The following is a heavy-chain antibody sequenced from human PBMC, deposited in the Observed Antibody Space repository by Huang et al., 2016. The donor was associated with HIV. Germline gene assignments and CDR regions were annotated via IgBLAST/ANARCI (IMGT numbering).Heavy chain of an antibody. J-gene: IGHJ4*02. V-gene: IGHV1-8*02. CDR1: GYTFPNSD. CDR3: ARSAYGDLDY. D-gene: IGHD4-17*01. CDR2: MSPNTGNT. Sequence: QVHLVQSGAEVKKPGASVKVSCKASGYTFPNSDINWVRQAPGRGLEWMGWMSPNTGNTGVAQSFQGRVTMTRKTSITTAYMELTSLTSEDTAVYYCARSAYGDLDYWGLGTLVIVSS.